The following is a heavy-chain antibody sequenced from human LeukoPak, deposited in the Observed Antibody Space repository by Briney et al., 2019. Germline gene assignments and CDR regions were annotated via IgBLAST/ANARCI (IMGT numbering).Heavy chain of an antibody. V-gene: IGHV3-21*01. J-gene: IGHJ4*02. CDR2: ISSSSSYI. Sequence: PGGSLRLSCAASGFTFSSYSMNWVRQAPGKGLEWVSSISSSSSYIYYADSVKGRFTISRDNAKNSLYLQMNSLRAEDTAVYYCAGNRCSGGSCYPTDYWGQGTLVTVSS. D-gene: IGHD2-15*01. CDR1: GFTFSSYS. CDR3: AGNRCSGGSCYPTDY.